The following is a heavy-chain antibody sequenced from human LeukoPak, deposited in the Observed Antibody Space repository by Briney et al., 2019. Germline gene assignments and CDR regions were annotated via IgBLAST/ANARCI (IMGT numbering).Heavy chain of an antibody. CDR3: ATSLMVRGVISPLFDY. CDR1: GGSISSYY. Sequence: KPSETLSLTCTVSGGSISSYYWSWIRQPPGKGLEWIGYIYYSGSTNYNPSLKRRVTISVDTSKNQFSLKLSSVTAADTAVYYCATSLMVRGVISPLFDYWGQGTLVTVSS. V-gene: IGHV4-59*01. CDR2: IYYSGST. D-gene: IGHD3-10*01. J-gene: IGHJ4*02.